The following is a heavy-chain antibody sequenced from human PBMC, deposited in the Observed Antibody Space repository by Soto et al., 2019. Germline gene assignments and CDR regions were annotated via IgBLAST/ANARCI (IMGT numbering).Heavy chain of an antibody. CDR3: ARFRQGAFLDY. J-gene: IGHJ4*02. D-gene: IGHD3-16*01. V-gene: IGHV3-23*01. CDR1: GFTFSSYA. CDR2: ISGGGGSK. Sequence: PGGSLRLSCAASGFTFSSYAMSWVRQAPGKGLEWVATISGGGGSKYYADSVKGRFTISRDNSKNSLFLQMNSLTAEDSAVYYCARFRQGAFLDYWGQGSLVTVSS.